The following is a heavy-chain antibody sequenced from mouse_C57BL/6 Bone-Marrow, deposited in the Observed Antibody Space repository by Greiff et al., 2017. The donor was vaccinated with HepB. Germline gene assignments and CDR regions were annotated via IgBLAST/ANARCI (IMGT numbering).Heavy chain of an antibody. CDR2: IYPGDGDT. D-gene: IGHD3-2*02. Sequence: QVQLQQSGPELVKPGASVKISCKASGYAFSSSWMNWVKQRPGQGLEWIGRIYPGDGDTNYNGKFKGKATLTADKSSSTAYMQLSSLTSEDSAVYFCARQRRLRAMDYWGQGTSVTVSS. CDR1: GYAFSSSW. CDR3: ARQRRLRAMDY. J-gene: IGHJ4*01. V-gene: IGHV1-82*01.